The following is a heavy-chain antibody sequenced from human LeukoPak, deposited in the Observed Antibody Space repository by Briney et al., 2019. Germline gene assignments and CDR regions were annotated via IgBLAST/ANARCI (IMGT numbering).Heavy chain of an antibody. J-gene: IGHJ4*02. Sequence: GASVKVSCKASVYTFTSYGISWVRQAPGQGLEWMGWISAYNGNTNYAQKLQGRVTMTTDTSTSTAYMELRSLRSDDTAVYYCARDLVHYYDSSGYFEDWGQGTLVTVSS. V-gene: IGHV1-18*01. CDR2: ISAYNGNT. D-gene: IGHD3-22*01. CDR3: ARDLVHYYDSSGYFED. CDR1: VYTFTSYG.